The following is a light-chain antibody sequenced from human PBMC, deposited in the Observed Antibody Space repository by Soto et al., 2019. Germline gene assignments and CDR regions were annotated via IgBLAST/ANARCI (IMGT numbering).Light chain of an antibody. CDR1: QSVSRN. Sequence: EIVMTQSPATLSVSPGERATLSCRASQSVSRNVAWYQQKPGQAPRLLIHDASTRATGISVRFSGSGSGTEFTLTISGLQSEDFAVYCCQQYNNWFWTFGQGTKVEIK. CDR3: QQYNNWFWT. V-gene: IGKV3-15*01. J-gene: IGKJ1*01. CDR2: DAS.